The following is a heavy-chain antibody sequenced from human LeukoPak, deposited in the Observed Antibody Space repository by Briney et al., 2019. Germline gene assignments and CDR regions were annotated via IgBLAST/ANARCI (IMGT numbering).Heavy chain of an antibody. Sequence: ASVKVSCKASGYTFTSYYMHWVRQAPGQGLEWMGIINPSGGSTSYAQKFQGRVTMTRDTSTSTVYMELSSLRSEDTAVYYCARPPAITYNWNYDSRLGSWGQGTLVTVSS. CDR2: INPSGGST. V-gene: IGHV1-46*01. D-gene: IGHD1-7*01. J-gene: IGHJ4*02. CDR3: ARPPAITYNWNYDSRLGS. CDR1: GYTFTSYY.